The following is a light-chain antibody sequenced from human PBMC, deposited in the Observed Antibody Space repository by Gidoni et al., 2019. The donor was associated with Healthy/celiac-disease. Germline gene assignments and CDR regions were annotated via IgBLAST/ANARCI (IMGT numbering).Light chain of an antibody. CDR3: QQRSNWPPT. CDR2: DAS. CDR1: QSVSSS. V-gene: IGKV3-11*01. Sequence: EIVLTQSPATLSLSPGERASLPCRASQSVSSSFAWYQQKPGQAPRLLIYDASNRATGNPARFSGSGAGTDFNHTISSLGPEDFGVYYCQQRSNWPPTFGQGTKVEIK. J-gene: IGKJ1*01.